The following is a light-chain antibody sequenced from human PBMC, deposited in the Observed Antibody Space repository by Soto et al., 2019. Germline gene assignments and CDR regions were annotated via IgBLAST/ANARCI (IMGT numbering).Light chain of an antibody. CDR2: ATS. CDR3: QQYGSAPWT. J-gene: IGKJ1*01. Sequence: EIVLTQSPGTLSLSPGETATLSCRASQTVNSDYLAWFQQRPGQAPRLLIFATSRRATDIPDRFSGSGSGTDFTLTISRLEPEDFAVYYCQQYGSAPWTFGQGTKVDI. CDR1: QTVNSDY. V-gene: IGKV3-20*01.